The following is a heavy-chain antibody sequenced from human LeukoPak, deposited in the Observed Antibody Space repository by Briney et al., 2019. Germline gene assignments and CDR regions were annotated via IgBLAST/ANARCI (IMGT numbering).Heavy chain of an antibody. CDR2: ITSSGGST. Sequence: GGSLRLSCAASGFTFSSYAMSWVRQAPGKGLEWISAITSSGGSTYYADSVKGRFTISRDNSQNTLYLQMNSLRAEDTAVYYCAKGHGSGTYWVFNDWGQGTLVTVSS. D-gene: IGHD3-10*01. J-gene: IGHJ4*02. CDR3: AKGHGSGTYWVFND. V-gene: IGHV3-23*01. CDR1: GFTFSSYA.